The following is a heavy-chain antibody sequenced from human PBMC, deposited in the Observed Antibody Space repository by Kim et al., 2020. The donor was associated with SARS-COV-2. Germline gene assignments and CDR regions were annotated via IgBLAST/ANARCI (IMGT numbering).Heavy chain of an antibody. Sequence: HTPSLTRRVTISVDTSKHQFSLKLRSVTAADTAVYYCARGLVAARPFGYWGQGTLVTVSS. J-gene: IGHJ4*02. D-gene: IGHD6-6*01. V-gene: IGHV4-59*09. CDR3: ARGLVAARPFGY.